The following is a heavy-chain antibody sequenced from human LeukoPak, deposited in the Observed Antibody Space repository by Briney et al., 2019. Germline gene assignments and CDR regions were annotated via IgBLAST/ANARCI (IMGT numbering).Heavy chain of an antibody. CDR1: GHTFTGYY. CDR2: IKPNSGGT. CDR3: ARGREDRRFYYYMDV. Sequence: ASVKVSCKASGHTFTGYYMHWVRQAPGQGLEWMGRIKPNSGGTNYAQKFQGRVTMTRDTSISTAYMELSRLRSDDTAVYYCARGREDRRFYYYMDVWGKGTTVTISS. J-gene: IGHJ6*03. V-gene: IGHV1-2*06. D-gene: IGHD2-15*01.